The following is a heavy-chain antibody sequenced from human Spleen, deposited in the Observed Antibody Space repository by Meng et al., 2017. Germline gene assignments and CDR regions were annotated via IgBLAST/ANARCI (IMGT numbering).Heavy chain of an antibody. V-gene: IGHV4-34*01. CDR3: ARGSVPSARGFNWFDP. Sequence: VQLQQWGAGLLKPSETLSLTFAVYGGSFSGYYWSWIRQPPGEGLEWIGETNHSGSTNYNPSLKSRVTISIDTSKNQFSLKLSSVTAADTAVYYCARGSVPSARGFNWFDPWGQGTLVTV. CDR2: TNHSGST. J-gene: IGHJ5*02. CDR1: GGSFSGYY. D-gene: IGHD2-2*01.